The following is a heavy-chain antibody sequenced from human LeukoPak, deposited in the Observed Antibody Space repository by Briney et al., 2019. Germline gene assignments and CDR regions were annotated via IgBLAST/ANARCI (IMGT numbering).Heavy chain of an antibody. CDR2: MNPNSGNT. V-gene: IGHV1-8*01. CDR3: ARRSLRASYAFDI. CDR1: GYTFTSYD. J-gene: IGHJ3*02. Sequence: GASVKVSCKASGYTFTSYDINWVRQATRQGLEWMGWMNPNSGNTGYAQKFQGRVTMTRNTSISTAYMELSSLRSEDTAVYYCARRSLRASYAFDIWGQGTMVTVSS. D-gene: IGHD1-26*01.